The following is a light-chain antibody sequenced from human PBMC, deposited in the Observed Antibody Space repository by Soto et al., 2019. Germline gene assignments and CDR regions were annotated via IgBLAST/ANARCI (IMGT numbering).Light chain of an antibody. CDR2: GAS. CDR3: QQYNSWPPIT. J-gene: IGKJ5*01. Sequence: ERVMTQSPATLSVSPGERATLSCRASQGVGINLAWYQQQPGQAPGLLIYGASTRATGITARFSGSGSGTEFTLPISSLQSEDFAVYYCQQYNSWPPITFGQGTRLEI. V-gene: IGKV3-15*01. CDR1: QGVGIN.